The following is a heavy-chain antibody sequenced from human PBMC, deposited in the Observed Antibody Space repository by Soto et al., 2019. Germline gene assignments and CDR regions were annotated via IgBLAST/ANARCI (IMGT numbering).Heavy chain of an antibody. Sequence: GGSLRLSCTASGFTFGDYAMSWFRQAPGKGLEWVGFIRSKAYGGTTEYAASAKGRFTISRDDSKSIAYLQMNSLKTEGTAVYYCTRVPFLEWLLRNYYGMDVWGQGTTVTVSS. D-gene: IGHD3-3*01. V-gene: IGHV3-49*03. CDR1: GFTFGDYA. J-gene: IGHJ6*02. CDR3: TRVPFLEWLLRNYYGMDV. CDR2: IRSKAYGGTT.